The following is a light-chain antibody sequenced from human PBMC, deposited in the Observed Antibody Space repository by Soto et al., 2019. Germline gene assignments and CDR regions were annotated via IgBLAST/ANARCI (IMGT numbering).Light chain of an antibody. CDR3: QSYDSSLSLVV. J-gene: IGLJ2*01. V-gene: IGLV1-40*01. CDR2: GNS. CDR1: SSNIGAGYD. Sequence: QSVLTQPPSVSGAPGQRVTISCTGSSSNIGAGYDVHWYQQLPGTAPKLLIYGNSNRPSGVPDRFSCSKSGTSASLAITGLQAEDEADSYCQSYDSSLSLVVFGGGTQLTVL.